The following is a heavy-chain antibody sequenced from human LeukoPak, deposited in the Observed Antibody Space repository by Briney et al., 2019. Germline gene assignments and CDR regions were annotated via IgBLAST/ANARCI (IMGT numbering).Heavy chain of an antibody. CDR2: IYYSGST. CDR1: GGSISSYY. CDR3: ARGSMVRGLDY. D-gene: IGHD3-10*01. Sequence: SETLSLTCTVSGGSISSYYWSWIRQPPGKGLEWIGNIYYSGSTNYNPSLKSRVTISVDTSKNQFSLKLSSVTAADTAVYYFARGSMVRGLDYWGQGTLVTVSS. J-gene: IGHJ4*02. V-gene: IGHV4-59*08.